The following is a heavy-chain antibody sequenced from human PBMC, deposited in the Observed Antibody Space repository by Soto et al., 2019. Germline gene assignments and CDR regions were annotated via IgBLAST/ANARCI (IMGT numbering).Heavy chain of an antibody. V-gene: IGHV1-2*02. CDR2: INPNSGGT. Sequence: ASVKVSCKASGYTFTGYYIHWVRQAPGQGLECMGWINPNSGGTNYAQKFQGRVTMTRDTSISTAYMELSRLRSDDTAVYYCARAFLHHVLRFLEWSPGPVGYGMDVWGQGTTVTVSS. CDR1: GYTFTGYY. CDR3: ARAFLHHVLRFLEWSPGPVGYGMDV. J-gene: IGHJ6*02. D-gene: IGHD3-3*01.